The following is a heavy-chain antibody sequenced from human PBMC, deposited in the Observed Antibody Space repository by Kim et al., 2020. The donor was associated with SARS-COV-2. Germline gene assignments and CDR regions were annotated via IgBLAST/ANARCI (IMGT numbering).Heavy chain of an antibody. CDR3: ARDLGDDSSGQFDC. CDR2: IYSDGRT. V-gene: IGHV3-66*02. CDR1: GFTVSSNY. D-gene: IGHD3-22*01. Sequence: GGSLRLSCEASGFTVSSNYMTWVRQAPGKGLEWVSFIYSDGRTYYAESVKGRFTISRDISKNTVYLQRSLRPEDTAVYYCARDLGDDSSGQFDCWGQGTLVTVSS. J-gene: IGHJ4*02.